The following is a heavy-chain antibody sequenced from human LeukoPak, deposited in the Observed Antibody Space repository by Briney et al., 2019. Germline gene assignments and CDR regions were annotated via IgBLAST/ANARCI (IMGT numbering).Heavy chain of an antibody. D-gene: IGHD1-7*01. V-gene: IGHV1-18*01. Sequence: ASVKVSCKASNYTFINYGIIWVRQAPGQGLEWMGWISPYSGDTKYVQKLQGRVTLTTDTSTTTAYMELRSLRSDDTAVYFCARDVVSLTKSGTTILFYYYMDVWGKGTTVTVSS. CDR1: NYTFINYG. J-gene: IGHJ6*03. CDR2: ISPYSGDT. CDR3: ARDVVSLTKSGTTILFYYYMDV.